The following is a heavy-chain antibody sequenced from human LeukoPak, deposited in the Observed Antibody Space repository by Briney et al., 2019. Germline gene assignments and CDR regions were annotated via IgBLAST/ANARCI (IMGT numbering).Heavy chain of an antibody. J-gene: IGHJ5*02. Sequence: ASVKVSCKASGYTFTSYGISWVRQAPGQGLEWMGWISAYNGNTNYAQKLQGRVTMTTDTSTSTAYMELRSLRSDDTAVYYCARDGYSSSWYTPYNWFDPWGQGTLVTVSS. CDR2: ISAYNGNT. CDR1: GYTFTSYG. D-gene: IGHD6-13*01. CDR3: ARDGYSSSWYTPYNWFDP. V-gene: IGHV1-18*01.